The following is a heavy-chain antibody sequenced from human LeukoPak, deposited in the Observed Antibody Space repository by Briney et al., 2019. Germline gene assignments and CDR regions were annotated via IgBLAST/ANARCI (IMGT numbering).Heavy chain of an antibody. J-gene: IGHJ4*02. Sequence: TSETLSLTCTVSGGSIKSHYWSWIRQPPGKGLEWIGHIYYSGSTNYNPSLKSRVTISVDTSKNQFSLKLNSVTAADTAVYYCATIPGYYDSRGYSPFDYWGQGALVTVSS. CDR1: GGSIKSHY. D-gene: IGHD3-22*01. CDR2: IYYSGST. CDR3: ATIPGYYDSRGYSPFDY. V-gene: IGHV4-59*11.